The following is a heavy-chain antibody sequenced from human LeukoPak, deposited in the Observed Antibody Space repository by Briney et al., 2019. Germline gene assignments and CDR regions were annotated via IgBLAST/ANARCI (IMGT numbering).Heavy chain of an antibody. D-gene: IGHD2-2*01. Sequence: SETLSLTCAVYGGSFSGYYWSWIRQPPGKGLEWIGEINHSGSTNYNPSLKSRVTISVDTSKNQFSLKLSSVTAADTAVYYCARAPIVVVPAADGWFDPWGQGTLVTVSS. CDR3: ARAPIVVVPAADGWFDP. J-gene: IGHJ5*02. V-gene: IGHV4-34*01. CDR1: GGSFSGYY. CDR2: INHSGST.